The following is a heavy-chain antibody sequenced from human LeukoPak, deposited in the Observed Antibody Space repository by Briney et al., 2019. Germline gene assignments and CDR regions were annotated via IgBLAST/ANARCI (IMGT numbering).Heavy chain of an antibody. CDR2: IFTSGST. V-gene: IGHV4-4*09. Sequence: PSETLSLTCTVSGGSISSYYWSWIRQPPGKGLEWIGYIFTSGSTNYNPSLKSRVTISVDTSKNQFSLKLSSVTAADTAVYYCARHITANWFDPWGQGTLVTVSS. D-gene: IGHD3-3*01. J-gene: IGHJ5*02. CDR1: GGSISSYY. CDR3: ARHITANWFDP.